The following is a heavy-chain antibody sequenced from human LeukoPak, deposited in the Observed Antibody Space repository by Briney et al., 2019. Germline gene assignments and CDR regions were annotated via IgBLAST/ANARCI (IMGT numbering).Heavy chain of an antibody. Sequence: SGGSLRLSCAASGFTFSSYSMNWVRQAPGQGLEWVSSISSSSSYIYYADSVKGRFTISRDNAKNSLYLQMNSLRAEDTAVYYCARGGDGGDYDILTGYYMDVWGKGTTVTVSS. CDR2: ISSSSSYI. V-gene: IGHV3-21*01. CDR3: ARGGDGGDYDILTGYYMDV. CDR1: GFTFSSYS. J-gene: IGHJ6*03. D-gene: IGHD3-9*01.